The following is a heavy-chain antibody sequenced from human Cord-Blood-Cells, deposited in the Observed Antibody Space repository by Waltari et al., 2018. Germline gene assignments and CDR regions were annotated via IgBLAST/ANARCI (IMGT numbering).Heavy chain of an antibody. J-gene: IGHJ4*02. D-gene: IGHD5-12*01. V-gene: IGHV1-69*01. CDR3: ASMGNSGYDFDY. Sequence: QVQLVQSGAEVKKPGSSVKVSCKASGGTFSSYAISWVRQAPGQGLEWMGGIIPSFGTANYAQKCQGRVTITADESTSTAYIELSSLGSEDTAVYYCASMGNSGYDFDYWGQGTLVTVSS. CDR2: IIPSFGTA. CDR1: GGTFSSYA.